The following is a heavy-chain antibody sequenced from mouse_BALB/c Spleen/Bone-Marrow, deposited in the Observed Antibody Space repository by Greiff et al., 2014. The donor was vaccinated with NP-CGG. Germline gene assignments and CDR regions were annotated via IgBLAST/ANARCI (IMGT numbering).Heavy chain of an antibody. CDR2: IYPGSGST. J-gene: IGHJ2*01. CDR3: TQGY. CDR1: GYTFTSYW. Sequence: GSELVRPGASVKLSCKASGYTFTSYWMHWVKQRPGQGLEWIGNIYPGSGSTNYDEKFKSKATLTVDTSSSTAYMQLSSLTSEDSAVYYCTQGYWGQGTTLTVSS. V-gene: IGHV1S22*01.